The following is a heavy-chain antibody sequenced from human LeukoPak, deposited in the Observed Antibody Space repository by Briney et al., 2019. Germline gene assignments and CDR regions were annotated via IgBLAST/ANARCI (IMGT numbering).Heavy chain of an antibody. CDR3: ARVSDHYSNYGWNWFDP. Sequence: SVKVSCKASGGTFSSYAISWVRQAPGQGLEWMGGIIPIFGTANYAQKFQGRVTITTDESTSTAYMGLSSLRSEDTAVYYCARVSDHYSNYGWNWFDPWGQGTLVTVSS. V-gene: IGHV1-69*05. D-gene: IGHD4-11*01. CDR1: GGTFSSYA. CDR2: IIPIFGTA. J-gene: IGHJ5*02.